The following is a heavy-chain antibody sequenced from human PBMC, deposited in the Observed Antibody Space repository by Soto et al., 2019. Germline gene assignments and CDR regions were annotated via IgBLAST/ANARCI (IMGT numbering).Heavy chain of an antibody. CDR2: TYSDGSSA. Sequence: EVQLVESGGGLVQPGGSLRLSCAASGFTFSDYWMHWVRQAPGKGLVWVSRTYSDGSSASYADSVKGRFTISRDNAKNTLYLQMNSLRAEDTAVYYCARRGSGSYYDYWGQGTLVTVSS. CDR3: ARRGSGSYYDY. D-gene: IGHD1-26*01. CDR1: GFTFSDYW. V-gene: IGHV3-74*01. J-gene: IGHJ4*02.